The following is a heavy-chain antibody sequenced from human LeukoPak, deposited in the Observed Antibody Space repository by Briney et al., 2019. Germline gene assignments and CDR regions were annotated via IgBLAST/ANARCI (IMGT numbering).Heavy chain of an antibody. CDR2: IYYSGST. J-gene: IGHJ3*02. Sequence: QPSETLSLTCTVSGGSISSYYWSWIRQPPGKGLEWIGYIYYSGSTNYNPSLKSRVTISVDTSKNHFSLKLSSVTAADTAVYCCARGEDASDAFDIWGQGTMVTVSS. V-gene: IGHV4-59*01. CDR3: ARGEDASDAFDI. CDR1: GGSISSYY.